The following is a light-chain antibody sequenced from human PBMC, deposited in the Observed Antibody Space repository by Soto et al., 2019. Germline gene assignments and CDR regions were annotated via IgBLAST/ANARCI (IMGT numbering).Light chain of an antibody. J-gene: IGKJ2*01. Sequence: EIVLTQSPATLSLSPGERATLSCRASQSVSSYLAWYQQKPGQAPRLLIYDASNRATGIPARFSGGESGTDFTLTISSLEPEDFAVYYCQQSFNWPRFTFGQGTKLEIK. CDR2: DAS. CDR3: QQSFNWPRFT. CDR1: QSVSSY. V-gene: IGKV3-11*01.